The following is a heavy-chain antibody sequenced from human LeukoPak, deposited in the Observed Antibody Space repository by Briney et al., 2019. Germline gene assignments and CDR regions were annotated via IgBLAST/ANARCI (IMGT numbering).Heavy chain of an antibody. Sequence: PSETLSLTCTVSGGSISSGGHYWSWIRQHPGKGLEWIGYIYYSGSTYYNPSLKSRLSISVDTSKSQFSLKLSSMTAADTAVYYCARSFYNDKVGYRDAFDIWGQGTLVIVSS. CDR2: IYYSGST. CDR3: ARSFYNDKVGYRDAFDI. CDR1: GGSISSGGHY. V-gene: IGHV4-31*03. D-gene: IGHD3-16*02. J-gene: IGHJ3*02.